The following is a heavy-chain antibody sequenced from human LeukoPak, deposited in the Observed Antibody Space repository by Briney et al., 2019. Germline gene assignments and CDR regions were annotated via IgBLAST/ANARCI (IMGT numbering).Heavy chain of an antibody. J-gene: IGHJ2*01. CDR2: ISGSGGST. Sequence: GGSLRLSCAASGFTFSSYGMHWVRQAPGKGLEWVSAISGSGGSTYYADSVKGRFTISRDNSKNTLYLQMNSLRAEDTAVYYCARDPLVGYFDLWGRGTLVTVSS. V-gene: IGHV3-23*01. D-gene: IGHD3-16*02. CDR3: ARDPLVGYFDL. CDR1: GFTFSSYG.